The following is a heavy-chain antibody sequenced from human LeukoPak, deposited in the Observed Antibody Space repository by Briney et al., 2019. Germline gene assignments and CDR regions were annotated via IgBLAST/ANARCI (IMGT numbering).Heavy chain of an antibody. D-gene: IGHD3-3*01. J-gene: IGHJ4*02. V-gene: IGHV4-34*01. CDR1: GGSFSGYY. Sequence: KPSETLSLTCAVYGGSFSGYYWSWIRQPPGKGLEWIGEINHSGSTNYNPSLKSRVTISVDTSKNQFSLKLSSVTAADTAVYYCARGKGATYYDFWSGPRVEAYYFDYWGQGTLVTVSS. CDR3: ARGKGATYYDFWSGPRVEAYYFDY. CDR2: INHSGST.